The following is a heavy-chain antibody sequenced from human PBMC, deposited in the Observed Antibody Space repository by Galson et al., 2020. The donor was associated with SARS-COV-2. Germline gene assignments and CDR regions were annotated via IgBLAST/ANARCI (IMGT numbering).Heavy chain of an antibody. J-gene: IGHJ4*02. V-gene: IGHV5-51*07. Sequence: KIWEDPELHWKGSGQDRTNKRMACSHQMHAKMLEWAGNNYPGDSDTRYSPSFQRQVTMSADKSINTAYLQWNSLKASDTAIYYCARQPVNTSMVTFDYWGQGTLLALSS. CDR3: ARQPVNTSMVTFDY. CDR2: NYPGDSDT. CDR1: GQDRTNKR. D-gene: IGHD5-18*01.